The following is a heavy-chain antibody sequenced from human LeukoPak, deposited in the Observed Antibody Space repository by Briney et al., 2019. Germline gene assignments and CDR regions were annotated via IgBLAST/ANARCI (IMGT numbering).Heavy chain of an antibody. CDR1: GFIFTNYF. J-gene: IGHJ4*02. V-gene: IGHV3-7*01. Sequence: GGSLRLSCAASGFIFTNYFMSWVRQAPGKGLEWVASIKHDGSEKYYVDSVRGRFTISRDNTMNSLYLQMSSLRAEDTAVYYCATDRGWRTSGYYLYYFEYWGQGALVTFSS. CDR3: ATDRGWRTSGYYLYYFEY. D-gene: IGHD3-3*01. CDR2: IKHDGSEK.